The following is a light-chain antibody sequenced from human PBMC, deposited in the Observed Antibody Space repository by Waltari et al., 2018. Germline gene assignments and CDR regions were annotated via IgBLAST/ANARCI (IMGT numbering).Light chain of an antibody. V-gene: IGKV1-39*01. J-gene: IGKJ1*01. CDR1: QTIFMF. CDR3: QESFTSPRT. CDR2: GAS. Sequence: DIQMTQSPSSLSASLGDRVTITCRASQTIFMFLNWYQQRPRKAPNLLIYGASNLLSGVPSRFSGSGSGTDFTLTISSLQPEDVATYYCQESFTSPRTFGPGTKVEI.